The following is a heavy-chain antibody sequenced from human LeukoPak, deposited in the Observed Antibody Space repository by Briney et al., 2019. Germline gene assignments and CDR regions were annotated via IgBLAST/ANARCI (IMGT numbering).Heavy chain of an antibody. CDR3: ARVTRYGSGGYPYYYYGMDV. V-gene: IGHV1-2*02. CDR2: INPNSSGT. D-gene: IGHD3-10*01. CDR1: GYTFTGYY. J-gene: IGHJ6*02. Sequence: ASVKVSCKASGYTFTGYYMHWVRQAPGQGLEWIGWINPNSSGTNYAQKFQGRVTMTRDTSISTAYMELSRLRSDDTAVYYCARVTRYGSGGYPYYYYGMDVWGQGTTVTVSS.